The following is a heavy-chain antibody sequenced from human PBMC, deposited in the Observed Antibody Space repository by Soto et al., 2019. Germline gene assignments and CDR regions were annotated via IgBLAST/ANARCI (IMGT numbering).Heavy chain of an antibody. V-gene: IGHV4-30-4*01. Sequence: QVQLQESGPGLVKPSQTLSLTCTVSGGSISSGDYYWSWIRQPPGKGLEWIGYIYYSGSTYYNPSLKSRVTLSLDTPSNQFSLRLSSLIAADTAVYYCATFGVIGEPFDYWGQGTLVTVSS. CDR3: ATFGVIGEPFDY. CDR1: GGSISSGDYY. J-gene: IGHJ4*02. CDR2: IYYSGST. D-gene: IGHD3-10*01.